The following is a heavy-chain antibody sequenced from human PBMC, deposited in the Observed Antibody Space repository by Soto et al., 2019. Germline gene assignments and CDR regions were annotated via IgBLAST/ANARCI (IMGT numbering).Heavy chain of an antibody. CDR3: AKGQSTHSV. D-gene: IGHD6-19*01. V-gene: IGHV3-23*01. J-gene: IGHJ6*02. CDR2: ISSSGGRT. Sequence: EGQLLESGGGLVQPGGSLRLSCAASGFSFSSYAMSWVRQVPGKGLEWVSGISSSGGRTFYADSVKGRFTISRDNSENKLYLPMNSLRGEDTALYYCAKGQSTHSVWGQGTTVTVSS. CDR1: GFSFSSYA.